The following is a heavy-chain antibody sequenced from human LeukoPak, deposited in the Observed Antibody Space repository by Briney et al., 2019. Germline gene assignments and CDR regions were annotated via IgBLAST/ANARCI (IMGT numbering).Heavy chain of an antibody. D-gene: IGHD3-22*01. V-gene: IGHV1-46*01. CDR3: ARSGAYYYDSSGYFLAY. J-gene: IGHJ4*02. CDR2: INPSGGST. CDR1: GYTFTSYY. Sequence: ASVKVSCKASGYTFTSYYMHWVRQAPGQGLEWMGIINPSGGSTSYAQKFQGRVTMTRDTSTSTVYTELSSLRSEDTAVYYCARSGAYYYDSSGYFLAYWGQGTLVTVSS.